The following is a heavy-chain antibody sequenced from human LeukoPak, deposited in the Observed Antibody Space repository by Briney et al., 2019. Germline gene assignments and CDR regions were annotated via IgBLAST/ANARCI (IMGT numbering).Heavy chain of an antibody. Sequence: SVKVFCKTSGYTFTSYAISWVRQAPGQGLEWMGWISGYNGHTYSAQKFQGRLTMTTDTSTSTADMELRGLTSDDTAVFYCARGFSANYYDYWGQGTLVTVSS. J-gene: IGHJ4*02. CDR2: ISGYNGHT. V-gene: IGHV1-18*01. CDR1: GYTFTSYA. D-gene: IGHD1-26*01. CDR3: ARGFSANYYDY.